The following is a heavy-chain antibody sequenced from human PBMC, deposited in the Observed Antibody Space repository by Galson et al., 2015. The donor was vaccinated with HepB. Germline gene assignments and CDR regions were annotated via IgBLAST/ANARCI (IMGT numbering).Heavy chain of an antibody. CDR1: GYTFTGYY. J-gene: IGHJ6*03. D-gene: IGHD3-3*01. Sequence: SVKVSCKASGYTFTGYYMHWVRQAPGQGLEWMGRINPNSGGTNYAQKFQGRVTMTRDTSISTAYMELSRLRSDDTAVYYCARDGVEVRFLEWFQYYYYMDVWGKGTTVTVSS. CDR3: ARDGVEVRFLEWFQYYYYMDV. V-gene: IGHV1-2*06. CDR2: INPNSGGT.